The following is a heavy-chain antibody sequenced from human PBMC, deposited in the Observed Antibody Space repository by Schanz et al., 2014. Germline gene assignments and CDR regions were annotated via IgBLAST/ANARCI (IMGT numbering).Heavy chain of an antibody. CDR3: ASERGYSYGYGAFDI. V-gene: IGHV3-66*01. Sequence: VQLVESGGGFVKPGGSLRLSCVASGFTFRDYYMSWIRQAPGQGLEWVSLIYSGGSTYYADSVKGRFTISRDNSKNTLYLQMNSLRAEDTALYYCASERGYSYGYGAFDIWGQGTMVTVSS. J-gene: IGHJ3*02. CDR1: GFTFRDYY. CDR2: IYSGGST. D-gene: IGHD5-18*01.